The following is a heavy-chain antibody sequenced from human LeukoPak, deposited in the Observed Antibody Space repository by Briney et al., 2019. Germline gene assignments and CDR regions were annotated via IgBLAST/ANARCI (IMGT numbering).Heavy chain of an antibody. D-gene: IGHD6-19*01. CDR1: GFTFSNSY. CDR3: AREGVGRYSSGWYEGNSYYMDV. Sequence: GGSLRLSCAASGFTFSNSYMSWIRQAPGKGLEWVARIREDGSGKNYVDSVKGRFTISRDNAKNSVYLQMDSLTGEDTALYFCAREGVGRYSSGWYEGNSYYMDVWGKGTTVTVSS. V-gene: IGHV3-7*01. J-gene: IGHJ6*03. CDR2: IREDGSGK.